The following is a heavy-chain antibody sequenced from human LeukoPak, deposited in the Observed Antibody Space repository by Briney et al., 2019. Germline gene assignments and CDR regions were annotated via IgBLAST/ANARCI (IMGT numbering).Heavy chain of an antibody. D-gene: IGHD3-9*01. CDR3: TRHGGILTGFENTDY. CDR1: GFTFSGSA. Sequence: GGSLKLSCAASGFTFSGSAMHWVRQASGRGLEWVGRIRSKANSYATAYAASVKGRFTISRDDSKNTAYLQMNSLKTEDTAVYYCTRHGGILTGFENTDYWGQGTLVTVSS. CDR2: IRSKANSYAT. V-gene: IGHV3-73*01. J-gene: IGHJ4*02.